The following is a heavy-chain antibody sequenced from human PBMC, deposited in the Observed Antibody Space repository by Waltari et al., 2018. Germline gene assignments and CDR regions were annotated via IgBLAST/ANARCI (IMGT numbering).Heavy chain of an antibody. J-gene: IGHJ4*02. CDR3: ATSEYQLVLVDEY. Sequence: EVQLVESGGGLVKPGGSLRLACVSSEFTFSSHSMNGVRQAPGKGLEWVSSISSSGGHKFYAASMEGRFTISRDNAKNSLYLQMNSLRAEDTAVYYCATSEYQLVLVDEYWGQGTLVTVSS. CDR1: EFTFSSHS. V-gene: IGHV3-21*01. CDR2: ISSSGGHK. D-gene: IGHD2-2*01.